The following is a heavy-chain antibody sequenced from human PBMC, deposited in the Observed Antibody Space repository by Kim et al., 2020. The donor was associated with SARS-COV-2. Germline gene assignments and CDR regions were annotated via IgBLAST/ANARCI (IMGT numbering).Heavy chain of an antibody. D-gene: IGHD1-26*01. J-gene: IGHJ4*02. Sequence: GGSLRLSCAASGFTFDDYAMHWVRQAPGKGLEWVSGISWNSDTIGYADSLKGRCTISRDNAKNSMYLQMNSLRLEDTALYYCAKRDSGSARHFDYWGQGTRVTVLS. CDR3: AKRDSGSARHFDY. CDR1: GFTFDDYA. CDR2: ISWNSDTI. V-gene: IGHV3-9*01.